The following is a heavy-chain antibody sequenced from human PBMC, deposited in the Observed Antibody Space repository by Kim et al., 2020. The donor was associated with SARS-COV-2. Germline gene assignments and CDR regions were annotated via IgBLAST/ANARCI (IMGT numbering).Heavy chain of an antibody. CDR3: SRVSVSWVNYAFDI. V-gene: IGHV3-74*01. CDR1: GFTLSSYW. CDR2: INSDGSRT. J-gene: IGHJ3*02. D-gene: IGHD1-26*01. Sequence: GGSLRLSCAASGFTLSSYWMHWVRQAPGKGLVWVSRINSDGSRTNYADSVKGRFTMSRDNAKNTFYLQMNNLRAEDTAVYFCSRVSVSWVNYAFDIWGQGTMVTVSS.